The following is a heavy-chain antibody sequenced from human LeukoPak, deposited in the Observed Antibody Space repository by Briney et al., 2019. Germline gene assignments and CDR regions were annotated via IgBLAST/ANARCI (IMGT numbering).Heavy chain of an antibody. CDR2: ISYDGSNK. J-gene: IGHJ4*02. D-gene: IGHD4-23*01. Sequence: QPGGSLRLSCAASGFTFSSYAMHWVRQAPAKGLEWVAVISYDGSNKYHADSVKGRFTISRDNSKNTLYLQMNSLRAEDTAVYYCAKEPPAKGPVVNWGQGTLVTVSS. CDR1: GFTFSSYA. CDR3: AKEPPAKGPVVN. V-gene: IGHV3-30*04.